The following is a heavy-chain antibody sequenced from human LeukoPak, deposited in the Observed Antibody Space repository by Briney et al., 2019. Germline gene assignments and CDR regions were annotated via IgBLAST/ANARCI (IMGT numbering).Heavy chain of an antibody. CDR3: ASRIVGTPDYFDY. CDR1: GFTFSTYW. D-gene: IGHD1-26*01. CDR2: IQQDGNEK. Sequence: GGSLRLSCAASGFTFSTYWMSWVRQSPGKGLEWVANIQQDGNEKYYVDSVKGRFTISRDNAKNSLYLQMNSLRVEDTAVYYCASRIVGTPDYFDYWGQGTLVTVSS. J-gene: IGHJ4*02. V-gene: IGHV3-7*01.